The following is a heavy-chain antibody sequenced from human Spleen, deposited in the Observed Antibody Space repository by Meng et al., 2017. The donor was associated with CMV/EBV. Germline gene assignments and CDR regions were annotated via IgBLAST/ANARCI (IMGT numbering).Heavy chain of an antibody. V-gene: IGHV4-30-4*01. D-gene: IGHD1-26*01. CDR2: IHHSGSA. J-gene: IGHJ4*02. Sequence: QGQLPESGPGLVEPSQTLSLTCTVSGGSMSSGNYYWSWIRQPPGKGLEWIGYIHHSGSAYYNPSLKSRVSISVDTSKNQFSLKLSSVTAADTAVYYCARGKRVGAYFDYWGQGTLVTVSS. CDR1: GGSMSSGNYY. CDR3: ARGKRVGAYFDY.